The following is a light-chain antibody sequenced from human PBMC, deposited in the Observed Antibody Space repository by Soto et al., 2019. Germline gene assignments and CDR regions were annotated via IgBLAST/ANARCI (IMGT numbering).Light chain of an antibody. CDR1: SSDVGGYNY. CDR3: SSYTSSSPFV. V-gene: IGLV2-14*01. J-gene: IGLJ1*01. CDR2: DVS. Sequence: SALTQPASVSGSPGQSITISCTGTSSDVGGYNYVSWYQQHPGKAPKLMIYDVSNRPSGVSNHFSGSKSGNTASLTISGLQAEDEADYYCSSYTSSSPFVFGTGTKVTVL.